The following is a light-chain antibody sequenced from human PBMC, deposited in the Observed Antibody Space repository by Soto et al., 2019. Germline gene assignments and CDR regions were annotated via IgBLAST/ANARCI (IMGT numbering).Light chain of an antibody. CDR1: QSVSSSY. Sequence: EIVLTQSPGTLSLSPGERATLSCRASQSVSSSYLAWYQQKPGQAPRFLIYGASTRATGIPDRFSGSGSGTDFTLTISRLEPEDFAMCYCQQYDSSPFGGGTKVEIK. CDR3: QQYDSSP. CDR2: GAS. V-gene: IGKV3-20*01. J-gene: IGKJ4*01.